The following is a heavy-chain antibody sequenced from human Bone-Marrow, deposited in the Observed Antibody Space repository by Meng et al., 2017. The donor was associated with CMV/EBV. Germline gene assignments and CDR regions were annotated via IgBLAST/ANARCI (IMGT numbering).Heavy chain of an antibody. CDR2: ISYDGSNK. CDR1: GFIFSSYG. V-gene: IGHV3-30*19. Sequence: GGSLRLSCAASGFIFSSYGMHWVRQAPGKGLEWVAVISYDGSNKYYADFVKGRFTISRDNSKNTLYLQMNSLRAEDTAVYYCASFSGGYLFDYWGQGTLVTASS. J-gene: IGHJ4*02. D-gene: IGHD1-26*01. CDR3: ASFSGGYLFDY.